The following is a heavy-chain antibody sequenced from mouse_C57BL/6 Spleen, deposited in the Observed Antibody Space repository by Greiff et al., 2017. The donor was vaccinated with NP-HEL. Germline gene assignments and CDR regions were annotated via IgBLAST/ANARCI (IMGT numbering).Heavy chain of an antibody. Sequence: EVQGVESGAELVRPGASVKLSCTASGFNIKDDYMHWVKQRPEQGLEWIGWIDPENGDTEYASKFQGKATITADTSSNTAHLQLSSLTSEDTAVYYCTRGGFAYWGQGTLVTVSA. CDR2: IDPENGDT. CDR1: GFNIKDDY. V-gene: IGHV14-4*01. J-gene: IGHJ3*01. CDR3: TRGGFAY.